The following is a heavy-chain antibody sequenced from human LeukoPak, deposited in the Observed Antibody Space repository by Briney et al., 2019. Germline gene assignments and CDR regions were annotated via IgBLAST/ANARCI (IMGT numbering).Heavy chain of an antibody. CDR2: IKEDGSEK. CDR1: GFTFSSYW. CDR3: ATGLVQNYYYYMDV. D-gene: IGHD3/OR15-3a*01. Sequence: GGSLRLSCAASGFTFSSYWMDWVRQAPGKGLEWVANIKEDGSEKNYVDSVKGRFTISRDNSKNTLYLQMSSLRAEDTAVYYCATGLVQNYYYYMDVWGKGTTVTVSS. J-gene: IGHJ6*03. V-gene: IGHV3-7*01.